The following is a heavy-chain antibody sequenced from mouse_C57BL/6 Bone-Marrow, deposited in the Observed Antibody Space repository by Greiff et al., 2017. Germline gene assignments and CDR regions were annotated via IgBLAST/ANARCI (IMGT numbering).Heavy chain of an antibody. D-gene: IGHD2-5*01. V-gene: IGHV1-55*01. Sequence: VQLQQPGAELVKPGASVKMSCKASGYTFTSYWITWVKQRPGQGLEWIGDIYPGSGSTNYNEKFKSKATLTVDTSSSTAYMQLRSLTSEDSAVYYCARWEDSNYPYWYFDVGGTGTTVTVSS. J-gene: IGHJ1*03. CDR3: ARWEDSNYPYWYFDV. CDR1: GYTFTSYW. CDR2: IYPGSGST.